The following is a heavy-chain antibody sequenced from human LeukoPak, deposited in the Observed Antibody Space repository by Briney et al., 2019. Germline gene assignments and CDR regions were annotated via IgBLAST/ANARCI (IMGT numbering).Heavy chain of an antibody. CDR1: GGSLSSYY. CDR3: ARDTPVPATAIGPVYYYYGMDV. D-gene: IGHD2-2*01. V-gene: IGHV4-4*07. Sequence: SETLSLTCTVSGGSLSSYYWSWIRQPAGKGLEWIGRIYTSGSTNYNPSLKSRVTMSVDTSKNQFSLKLCSVTAADTAVYYCARDTPVPATAIGPVYYYYGMDVWGQGTTVTVSS. J-gene: IGHJ6*02. CDR2: IYTSGST.